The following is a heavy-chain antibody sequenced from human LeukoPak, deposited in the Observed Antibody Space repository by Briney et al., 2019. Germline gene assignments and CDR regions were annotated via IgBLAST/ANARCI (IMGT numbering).Heavy chain of an antibody. V-gene: IGHV4-39*07. CDR3: ARDYYDSSGYCAFDI. J-gene: IGHJ3*02. Sequence: SETLSLTCTVSGGSISSSSYYWGWIRQPPGKGLELIGRIYTSGSTNYNPSLKSRVTMSVDTSKNQFSLKLSSVTAEDTAVYYCARDYYDSSGYCAFDIWGQGTMVTVSS. CDR1: GGSISSSSYY. D-gene: IGHD3-22*01. CDR2: IYTSGST.